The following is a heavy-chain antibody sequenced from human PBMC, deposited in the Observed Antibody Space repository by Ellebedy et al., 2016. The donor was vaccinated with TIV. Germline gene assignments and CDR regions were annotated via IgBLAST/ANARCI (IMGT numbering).Heavy chain of an antibody. Sequence: GESLKISCAASGFTFRDSYMSWVRQPPGKGLEWVSFISVSNIYTNYADSVKGRFTISRDNANNSLYLQMNSLRAEDTAVYYCARGGYDFWNPRYWGQGTLVTVSS. CDR1: GFTFRDSY. J-gene: IGHJ4*02. V-gene: IGHV3-11*06. CDR3: ARGGYDFWNPRY. CDR2: ISVSNIYT. D-gene: IGHD3-3*01.